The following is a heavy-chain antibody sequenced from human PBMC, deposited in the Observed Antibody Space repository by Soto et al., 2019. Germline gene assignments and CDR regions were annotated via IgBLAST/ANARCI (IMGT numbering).Heavy chain of an antibody. CDR3: ARDSSYYDSSGYYFPWFDP. CDR1: VGTFSSYA. J-gene: IGHJ5*02. Sequence: SVKVSCKSSVGTFSSYAISWVRQAPGQGLEWMGGIIPIFGTANYAQKFQGRVTITADESTSTAYMELSSLRSEDTAVYYCARDSSYYDSSGYYFPWFDPWGQGTLVTVSS. V-gene: IGHV1-69*13. CDR2: IIPIFGTA. D-gene: IGHD3-22*01.